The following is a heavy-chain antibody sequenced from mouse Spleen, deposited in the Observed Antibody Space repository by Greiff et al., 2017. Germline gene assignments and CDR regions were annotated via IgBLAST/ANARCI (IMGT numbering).Heavy chain of an antibody. D-gene: IGHD2-4*01. CDR2: IDPETGGT. CDR1: GYTFTDYE. V-gene: IGHV1-15*01. Sequence: QVQLQQSGAELVRPGASVTLSCKASGYTFTDYEMHWVKQTPVHGLEWIGAIDPETGGTAYNQKFKGKAILTADKSSSTAYMELRSLTSEDSAVYYCTRGGLRLTWFADWGQGTLVTVSA. CDR3: TRGGLRLTWFAD. J-gene: IGHJ3*01.